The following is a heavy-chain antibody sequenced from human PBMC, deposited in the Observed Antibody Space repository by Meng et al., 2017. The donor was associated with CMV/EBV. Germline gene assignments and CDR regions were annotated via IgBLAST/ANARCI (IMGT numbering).Heavy chain of an antibody. D-gene: IGHD3-22*01. CDR1: GGSISSYY. CDR2: IYTSGST. J-gene: IGHJ6*02. Sequence: GSLRLSCTVSGGSISSYYWSWIRQPAGKGLEWIGRIYTSGSTNYNPSPKSRVTMSVDTSKNQFSLKLSSVTAADTAVYYCARDLYDSSGYPAYGMDVWGQGTTVTVSS. CDR3: ARDLYDSSGYPAYGMDV. V-gene: IGHV4-4*07.